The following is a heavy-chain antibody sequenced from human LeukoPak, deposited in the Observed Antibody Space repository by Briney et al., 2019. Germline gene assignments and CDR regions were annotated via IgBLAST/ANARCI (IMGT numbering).Heavy chain of an antibody. CDR2: ISGSGGNT. V-gene: IGHV3-23*01. CDR1: GFTFSSYA. Sequence: GGSLRLSCAASGFTFSSYAMSWVRQAPGKGLEWVSTISGSGGNTYYADSVKGRFTISRDNSKNTLYLQMNSLRAEDTAVYYCARDHGYDLWSGYLDWGQGALVTVSS. D-gene: IGHD3-3*01. J-gene: IGHJ4*02. CDR3: ARDHGYDLWSGYLD.